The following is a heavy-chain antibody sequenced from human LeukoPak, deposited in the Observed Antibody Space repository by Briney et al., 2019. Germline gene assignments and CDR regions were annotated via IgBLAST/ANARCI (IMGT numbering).Heavy chain of an antibody. CDR3: ARNKLDYYYYYMDV. J-gene: IGHJ6*03. CDR1: GGSFSGYY. Sequence: SETLSLTCAVYGGSFSGYYWSWIRQPPGKGLEWIGEINHSGSTNYNPSLKSRVTISVDTSKNQCSLKLSSVTAADTAVYYCARNKLDYYYYYMDVWGKGTTVTVSS. CDR2: INHSGST. V-gene: IGHV4-34*01.